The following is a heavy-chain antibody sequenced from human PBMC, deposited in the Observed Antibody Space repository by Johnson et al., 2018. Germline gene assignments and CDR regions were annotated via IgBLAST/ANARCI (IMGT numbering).Heavy chain of an antibody. V-gene: IGHV3-30-3*01. CDR1: GFTFSSYA. Sequence: QVQLVQSGGGVVQPGRSLRLSCAASGFTFSSYAMHWVRQAPGKGLEWVAVISYGGSSIYYTDSVKGRFTISRDNSKNTRYLQMNSLRAEDTAVYYCARGGREGHCGMDGWGQGTTVTVSS. D-gene: IGHD3-16*01. CDR2: ISYGGSSI. J-gene: IGHJ6*02. CDR3: ARGGREGHCGMDG.